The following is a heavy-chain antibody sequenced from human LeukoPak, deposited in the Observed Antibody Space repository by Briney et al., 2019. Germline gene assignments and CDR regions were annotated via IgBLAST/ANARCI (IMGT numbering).Heavy chain of an antibody. D-gene: IGHD4-17*01. CDR1: GFTFSTYG. Sequence: PGGSLRLSCAASGFTFSTYGMHWVRQAPGKGLEWVTGISNDGSNKYYADSVKGRFTISRDNSKNTLYLQMNSLRAEDTAVYYCAKGPDYGDYLPLGHWGQGTLVTVSS. V-gene: IGHV3-30*18. J-gene: IGHJ4*02. CDR2: ISNDGSNK. CDR3: AKGPDYGDYLPLGH.